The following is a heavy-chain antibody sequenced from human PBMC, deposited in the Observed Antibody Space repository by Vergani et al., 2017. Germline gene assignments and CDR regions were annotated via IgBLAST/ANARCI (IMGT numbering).Heavy chain of an antibody. CDR2: IRYDGSND. V-gene: IGHV3-30*02. D-gene: IGHD1-1*01. Sequence: QVQLVESGGGVVQPGGSLRLSCAASGFTFSSYGMHWVRQAPGKGLEWVAFIRYDGSNDYYADSVKGRFTISRDNSKNTLYLQMNSLRAEDTAVYYCAKEGAEVPSYGMDVGGQGTTVTVSS. J-gene: IGHJ6*02. CDR3: AKEGAEVPSYGMDV. CDR1: GFTFSSYG.